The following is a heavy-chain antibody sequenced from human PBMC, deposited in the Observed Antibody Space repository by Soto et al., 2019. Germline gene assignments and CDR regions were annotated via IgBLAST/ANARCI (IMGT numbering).Heavy chain of an antibody. J-gene: IGHJ6*02. V-gene: IGHV1-69*01. CDR2: IIPIFGTA. CDR3: ARAWVGLPVRGPRYGMDV. D-gene: IGHD2-15*01. CDR1: GGTFSSYA. Sequence: QVQLVQSGAEVKKPGSSVKVSCKASGGTFSSYAISWVRQAPGQGLEWMGGIIPIFGTANYAQKFQGRVTITADESTSTAYMELSSLRSEDTAVYYCARAWVGLPVRGPRYGMDVWGQGTTVTVSS.